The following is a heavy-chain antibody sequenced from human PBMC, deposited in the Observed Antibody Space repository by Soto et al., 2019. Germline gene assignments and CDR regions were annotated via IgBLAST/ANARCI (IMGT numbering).Heavy chain of an antibody. V-gene: IGHV3-30-3*01. CDR1: GFTFSAYA. CDR3: ARSGFYGSGILYFYGVDV. Sequence: QVQLVESGGGEVQPGRSLRLSCAASGFTFSAYARHWVRQAPGTGLEWVATVSYGDSNKYYADSVKGRFTISRDNSKKTLFLQMNSLKVEDTAIYYCARSGFYGSGILYFYGVDVWGQGTTVTVSS. J-gene: IGHJ6*02. D-gene: IGHD3-10*01. CDR2: VSYGDSNK.